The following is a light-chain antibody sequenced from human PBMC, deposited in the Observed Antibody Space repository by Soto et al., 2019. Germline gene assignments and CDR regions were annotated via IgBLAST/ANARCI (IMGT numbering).Light chain of an antibody. CDR2: ATS. V-gene: IGKV3-15*01. Sequence: ERVLRQSPATVSVTPGERDTLSCGASQSVGKNSAWYQQKPGQAPRLLIFATSTSATGVPARFSGSGSGTECTLTISSLQSEDFEVYYCQQYGDWPLTFGGGAKVEIE. CDR3: QQYGDWPLT. J-gene: IGKJ4*01. CDR1: QSVGKN.